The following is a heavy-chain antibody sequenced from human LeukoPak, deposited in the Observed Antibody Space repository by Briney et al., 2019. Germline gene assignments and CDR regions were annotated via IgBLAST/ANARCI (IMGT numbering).Heavy chain of an antibody. CDR3: ARQRHIVAVPGSFDI. CDR1: GYSISGGYY. V-gene: IGHV4-38-2*01. Sequence: SETLSLTCAVSGYSISGGYYWGWVRQPPGKGLEWIGNIYHSGTTYYNPSLKSRVTISVDTSKNQFSLKLTSVTAADTAVYYCARQRHIVAVPGSFDIWGQGTMVTVSS. J-gene: IGHJ3*02. D-gene: IGHD2-2*01. CDR2: IYHSGTT.